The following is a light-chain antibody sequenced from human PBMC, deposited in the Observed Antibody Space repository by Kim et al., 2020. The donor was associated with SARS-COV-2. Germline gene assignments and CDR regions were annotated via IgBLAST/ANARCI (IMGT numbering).Light chain of an antibody. CDR2: WAS. V-gene: IGKV4-1*01. Sequence: RATTNCKSSQSVLSRSNNKNYLAWYQQKAGQPPKLLIYWASTRESGVPDRFSGSGSGTDFTLPISSLQAEDVAIYSCQQYYSAPPTFGQGTKLEI. J-gene: IGKJ2*01. CDR3: QQYYSAPPT. CDR1: QSVLSRSNNKNY.